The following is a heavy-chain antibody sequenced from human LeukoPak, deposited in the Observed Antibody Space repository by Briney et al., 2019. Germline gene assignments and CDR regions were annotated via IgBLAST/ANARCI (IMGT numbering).Heavy chain of an antibody. J-gene: IGHJ3*02. V-gene: IGHV5-51*01. CDR1: GYRFANNW. CDR3: ARLSVGYYDSSGYRTYDAFDI. Sequence: GESLKISCQGSGYRFANNWIGWVRQVPGKGLEWMGTIYPGDSDTRYSPSFQGQVTISADKSISTAYLQWSSLKASDTAMYYCARLSVGYYDSSGYRTYDAFDIWGQGTMVTVSS. D-gene: IGHD3-22*01. CDR2: IYPGDSDT.